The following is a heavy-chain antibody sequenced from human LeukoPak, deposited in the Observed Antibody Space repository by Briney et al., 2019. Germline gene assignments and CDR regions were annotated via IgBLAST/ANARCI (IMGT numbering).Heavy chain of an antibody. CDR2: IWYDGSNK. V-gene: IGHV3-33*01. CDR1: GFTFSSYG. J-gene: IGHJ4*02. D-gene: IGHD6-19*01. Sequence: PGRSLRLSCAASGFTFSSYGMHWVRQAPGKGLEWVAAIWYDGSNKYYADSVKGRFTISRDNSKNTLYLQMNSLRAEDTAVYYCARDQQQWLLSGVDYWGQGTLVTVSS. CDR3: ARDQQQWLLSGVDY.